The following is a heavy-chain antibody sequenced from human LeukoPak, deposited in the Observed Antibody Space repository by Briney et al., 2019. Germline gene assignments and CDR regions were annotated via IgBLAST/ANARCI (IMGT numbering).Heavy chain of an antibody. CDR2: IYYSGST. D-gene: IGHD3-3*01. CDR3: ARDYEDGAYGMDV. V-gene: IGHV4-31*03. J-gene: IGHJ6*02. Sequence: PSQTLSLTCTVSGGSISSGGYYWRWIRQHPGKGLEWIGYIYYSGSTYYNPSLKSRVTISVDTSKNQFSLKLSSVTAADTAVYYCARDYEDGAYGMDVWGQGTTVTVSS. CDR1: GGSISSGGYY.